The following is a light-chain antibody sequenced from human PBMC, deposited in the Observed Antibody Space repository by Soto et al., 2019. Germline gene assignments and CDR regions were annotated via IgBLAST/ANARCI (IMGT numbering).Light chain of an antibody. CDR1: SSNIGAGYD. CDR2: GTA. Sequence: QPPSISGAPGQRVPISCTGSSSNIGAGYDVQWYQQLPGTVPKLLIYGTANRPSGVPDRFSGSKSGTSASLAITGLQAEDEADYYCQSYDSSLSRSVFGGGTKLTVL. V-gene: IGLV1-40*01. J-gene: IGLJ3*02. CDR3: QSYDSSLSRSV.